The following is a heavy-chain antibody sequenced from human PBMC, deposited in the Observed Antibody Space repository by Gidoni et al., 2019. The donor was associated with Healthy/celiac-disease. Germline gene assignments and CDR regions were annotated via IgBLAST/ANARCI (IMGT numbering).Heavy chain of an antibody. V-gene: IGHV3-30*18. J-gene: IGHJ4*02. CDR3: AKDRGKVATIFDY. D-gene: IGHD5-12*01. CDR1: GVPFSSYG. CDR2: ISYDGSNK. Sequence: QVPLVASGGGVVQPGRSLRLSCAASGVPFSSYGMHWVRQAPGKGLEWVAVISYDGSNKYYADSVKGRFTISRDNSKNTLYLQMNSLRAEDTAVYYCAKDRGKVATIFDYWGQGTLVTVSS.